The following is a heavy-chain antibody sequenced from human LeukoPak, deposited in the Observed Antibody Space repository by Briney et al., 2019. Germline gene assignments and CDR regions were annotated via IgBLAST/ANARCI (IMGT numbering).Heavy chain of an antibody. J-gene: IGHJ4*02. Sequence: SETLSLTCTVSGGSISSSSYYWGWIRQPPGKGLEWIGSIYYSGSTYYNPSLKSRVTISVDTSKNQFSLKLSSVTAADTAVYYCAKQAAASMRLWGQGTLVTVSS. CDR3: AKQAAASMRL. D-gene: IGHD6-13*01. V-gene: IGHV4-39*07. CDR2: IYYSGST. CDR1: GGSISSSSYY.